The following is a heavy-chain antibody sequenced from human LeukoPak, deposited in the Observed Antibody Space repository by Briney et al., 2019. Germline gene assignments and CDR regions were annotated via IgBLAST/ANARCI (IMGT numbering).Heavy chain of an antibody. CDR3: ARDLGYSYGPGVYYFDY. D-gene: IGHD5-18*01. CDR1: GYTFTSYD. V-gene: IGHV1-18*01. J-gene: IGHJ4*02. CDR2: ISAYNGNT. Sequence: GASVKVSCKASGYTFTSYDINWVRQATGQGLEWMGWISAYNGNTNYAQKLQGRVTMTTDTSTSTAYMELRSLRSDDTAVYYCARDLGYSYGPGVYYFDYWGQGTLVTVSS.